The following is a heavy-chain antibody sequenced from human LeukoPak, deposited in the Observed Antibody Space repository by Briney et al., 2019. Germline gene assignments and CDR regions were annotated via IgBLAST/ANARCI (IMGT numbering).Heavy chain of an antibody. CDR1: ASSFRNNG. V-gene: IGHV3-30*02. D-gene: IGHD3-9*01. CDR2: IRYEGNIK. J-gene: IGHJ4*02. CDR3: ARDRDILTGYYAPHFDY. Sequence: GGSLRLSCAASASSFRNNGMHWVRQAPGKGLEWVAFIRYEGNIKSYADSVKGRFTISRDNFNNILYLQMNSLRAEDTAVYYCARDRDILTGYYAPHFDYWGQGTLVTVSS.